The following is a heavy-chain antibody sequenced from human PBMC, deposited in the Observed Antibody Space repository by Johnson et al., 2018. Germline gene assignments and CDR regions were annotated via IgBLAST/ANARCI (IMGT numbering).Heavy chain of an antibody. CDR1: GFTFSSYW. Sequence: EVQLVESGGGLVQPGGSXRLSCAASGFTFSSYWMSWVRQAPGKGLEWVANIKQDGSEKYYVDSVKGRFTISRDNAKNSLYLQMNSLRAEDTAVYYCARGGYYYYYYMDVWGKGTTVTVSS. CDR3: ARGGYYYYYYMDV. D-gene: IGHD5-12*01. V-gene: IGHV3-7*01. CDR2: IKQDGSEK. J-gene: IGHJ6*03.